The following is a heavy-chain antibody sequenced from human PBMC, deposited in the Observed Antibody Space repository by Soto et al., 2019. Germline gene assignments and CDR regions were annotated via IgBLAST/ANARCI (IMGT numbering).Heavy chain of an antibody. J-gene: IGHJ4*02. CDR3: ASADYYDSSGYYYFDY. Sequence: SETLSLTCAVYGGSFSGYYWSWIRQPPGKGLEWIGEINHSGSTNYNPSLKSRVTISVDTSKNQFSLKLSSVTAADTAVYYCASADYYDSSGYYYFDYWGQGTLVTVSS. D-gene: IGHD3-22*01. CDR1: GGSFSGYY. V-gene: IGHV4-34*01. CDR2: INHSGST.